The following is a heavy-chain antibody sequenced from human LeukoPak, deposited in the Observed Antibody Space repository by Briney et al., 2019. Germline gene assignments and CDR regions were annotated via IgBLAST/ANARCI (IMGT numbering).Heavy chain of an antibody. J-gene: IGHJ4*02. V-gene: IGHV4-39*07. CDR1: GDSISSSSYY. D-gene: IGHD6-19*01. CDR2: IYYSGST. Sequence: ASETLSLTCTVPGDSISSSSYYWGWIRQPPGKGLEWIGSIYYSGSTYYNPSLKSRATISIDTSKNQFSLNLSSVTAADTAVYYCAREYTLYRSGWFLDYWGQGTLVTVSS. CDR3: AREYTLYRSGWFLDY.